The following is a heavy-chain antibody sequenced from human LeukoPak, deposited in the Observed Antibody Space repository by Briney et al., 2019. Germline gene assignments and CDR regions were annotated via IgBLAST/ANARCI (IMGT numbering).Heavy chain of an antibody. V-gene: IGHV4-31*03. J-gene: IGHJ5*02. D-gene: IGHD3-10*01. CDR2: IYYRGST. Sequence: PSETLSLTCTVSGGSISSGGYYWSWIRQHPGKGLEWIVYIYYRGSTYYNPSLNSRVTISVDTSKNQFSLKLSSVTAADTAVYYCARLSLTMVRGVRWFDPWGQGTLVTVSS. CDR3: ARLSLTMVRGVRWFDP. CDR1: GGSISSGGYY.